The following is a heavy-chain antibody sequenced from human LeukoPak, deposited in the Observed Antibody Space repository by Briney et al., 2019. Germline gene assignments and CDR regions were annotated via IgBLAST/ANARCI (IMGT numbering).Heavy chain of an antibody. CDR2: INHSGST. V-gene: IGHV4-34*01. Sequence: SETLSLTCAVYGGSFSGYYWSWIRQPPGKGLEWIGEINHSGSTNYNPSLKSRVTISVDTSKNQFSLKLSSVTAADTAVYSCARMRGVNYPFDFWGQGTLVTVSS. CDR1: GGSFSGYY. J-gene: IGHJ4*02. CDR3: ARMRGVNYPFDF. D-gene: IGHD3-10*01.